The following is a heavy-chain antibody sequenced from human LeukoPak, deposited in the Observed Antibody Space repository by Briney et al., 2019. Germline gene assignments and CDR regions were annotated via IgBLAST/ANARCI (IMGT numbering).Heavy chain of an antibody. V-gene: IGHV1-24*01. J-gene: IGHJ5*02. Sequence: RASVKVSCKVSGYTLTELSMHWVRQAPGKGLEWMGGFDPEDGETIYAQKFQGRVTMTEDTSTDTAYMELSSLRSEDTAVYYCATVQRGQWPDGGNWFDPWGQGTLVTVSS. CDR2: FDPEDGET. D-gene: IGHD6-19*01. CDR1: GYTLTELS. CDR3: ATVQRGQWPDGGNWFDP.